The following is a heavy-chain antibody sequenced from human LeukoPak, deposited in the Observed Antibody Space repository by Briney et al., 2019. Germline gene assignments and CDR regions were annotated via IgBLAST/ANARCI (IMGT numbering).Heavy chain of an antibody. CDR2: ISSSGSTI. Sequence: PGGSLRLSCAASGFTFSDYYMSWIRQAPGKGLEWGSYISSSGSTIYYADSVKGRSTISRDNAKNSLYLQMNSLRAEDTAVYYCARDNRYVDGMDVWGQGTTVAVSS. V-gene: IGHV3-11*01. CDR1: GFTFSDYY. J-gene: IGHJ6*02. CDR3: ARDNRYVDGMDV. D-gene: IGHD5-12*01.